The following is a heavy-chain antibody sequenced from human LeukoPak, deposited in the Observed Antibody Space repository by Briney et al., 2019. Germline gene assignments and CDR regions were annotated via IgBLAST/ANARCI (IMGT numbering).Heavy chain of an antibody. CDR3: ARHPLYYDSSGYFGDAFDI. CDR2: IYPGDSDT. D-gene: IGHD3-22*01. Sequence: GESLKISCKGSGYSFTSYWIGWVRQMPGKGLEWMGIIYPGDSDTRYSSSFQGQVTISADKSISTAYLQWSSLKASDTAMYYCARHPLYYDSSGYFGDAFDIWGQGTMVTVSS. V-gene: IGHV5-51*01. J-gene: IGHJ3*02. CDR1: GYSFTSYW.